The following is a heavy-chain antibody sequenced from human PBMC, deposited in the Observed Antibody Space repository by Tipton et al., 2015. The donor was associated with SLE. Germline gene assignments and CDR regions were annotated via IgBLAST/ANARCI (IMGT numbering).Heavy chain of an antibody. Sequence: TLSLTCAVSGGSISSGGYSWSWIRQPPGKGLEWIGYIYHSGSTYYNPSLKGRVTISVDRSKNQFSLKLSSVTAADTAVYYCAREYSGSYWSAFDIWGQGTMVTVSS. V-gene: IGHV4-30-2*01. J-gene: IGHJ3*02. D-gene: IGHD1-26*01. CDR3: AREYSGSYWSAFDI. CDR1: GGSISSGGYS. CDR2: IYHSGST.